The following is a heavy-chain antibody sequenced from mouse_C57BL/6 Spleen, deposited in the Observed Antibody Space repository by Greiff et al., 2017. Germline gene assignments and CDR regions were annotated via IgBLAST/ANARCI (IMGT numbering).Heavy chain of an antibody. CDR1: GYTFTSYW. CDR2: IYPGSGST. V-gene: IGHV1-55*01. J-gene: IGHJ4*01. D-gene: IGHD2-4*01. CDR3: ARYKTYDYDGKGYAMDY. Sequence: VQLQQPGAELVKPGASVKMSCKASGYTFTSYWITWVKQRPGQGLEWIGDIYPGSGSTNYNEKFKSKATLTVDTSSSTAYMQLSSLTSEDSAVYYCARYKTYDYDGKGYAMDYWGQGTSVTVSS.